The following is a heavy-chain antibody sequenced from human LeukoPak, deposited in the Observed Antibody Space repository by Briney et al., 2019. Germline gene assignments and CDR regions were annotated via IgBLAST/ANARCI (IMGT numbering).Heavy chain of an antibody. D-gene: IGHD3-3*01. J-gene: IGHJ4*02. V-gene: IGHV1-46*01. Sequence: GASVKVSCKASGYTFTNYYMHWVRQAPGQGLEWMGIINPSGGSTTHAQKFQGRVTMTSDTSTSTVYMELSNLRSEDTAVYYCARGWEWSDYWGQGTLVTVSS. CDR2: INPSGGST. CDR3: ARGWEWSDY. CDR1: GYTFTNYY.